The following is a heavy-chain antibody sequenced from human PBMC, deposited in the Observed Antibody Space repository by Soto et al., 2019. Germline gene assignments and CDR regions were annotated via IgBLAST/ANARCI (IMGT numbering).Heavy chain of an antibody. Sequence: GSLRLSCAASGFTFSSYGMHWVRQAPGKGLEWVAVISYDGSNKYYADSVKGRFTISRDNSKNTLYLQMNSLRAEDTAVYYCAKDKARYNWNSVFDYCGQGTLVTVSS. J-gene: IGHJ4*02. CDR2: ISYDGSNK. D-gene: IGHD1-7*01. CDR3: AKDKARYNWNSVFDY. V-gene: IGHV3-30*18. CDR1: GFTFSSYG.